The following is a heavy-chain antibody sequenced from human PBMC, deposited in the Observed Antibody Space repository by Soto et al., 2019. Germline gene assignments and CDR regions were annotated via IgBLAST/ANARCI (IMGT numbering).Heavy chain of an antibody. V-gene: IGHV1-2*02. CDR1: GYTFTGYY. CDR2: INPNSGGT. CDR3: ARDMEYYDSSGYYYVSAFDI. D-gene: IGHD3-22*01. J-gene: IGHJ3*02. Sequence: ASVKVSCKASGYTFTGYYMHWVRQAPGQGLEWMGWINPNSGGTNYAQKFQGRVTMTRDTSISTAYMELSRLRSDDTAVYYCARDMEYYDSSGYYYVSAFDIWGQGTMVTVSS.